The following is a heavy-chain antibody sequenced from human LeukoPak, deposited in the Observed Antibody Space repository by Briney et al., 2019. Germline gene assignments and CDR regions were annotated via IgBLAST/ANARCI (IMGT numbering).Heavy chain of an antibody. D-gene: IGHD6-6*01. Sequence: GASVKVSCKASGYTFTGYYMHWVRQAPGQGLEWMGWINPNSGGTNYAQKLQGRVTMTRDTSISTAYMELSRLRSDDTAVYYCARGARTEYSSSLDAFDIWGQGTMVTVSS. J-gene: IGHJ3*02. CDR1: GYTFTGYY. CDR3: ARGARTEYSSSLDAFDI. V-gene: IGHV1-2*02. CDR2: INPNSGGT.